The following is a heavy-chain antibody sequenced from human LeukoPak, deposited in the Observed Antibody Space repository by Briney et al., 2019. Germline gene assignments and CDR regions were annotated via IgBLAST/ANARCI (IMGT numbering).Heavy chain of an antibody. CDR2: INPSGGST. CDR3: ARYLLTAKGFDY. CDR1: GYTFTSYY. Sequence: ASVKVSCKASGYTFTSYYMHWVRQAPEQGLEWMGVINPSGGSTTYAQKFQGRVIMTGDTSTTTIYMELTSLRSEDTAVYYCARYLLTAKGFDYWGQGTLLTVSS. J-gene: IGHJ4*02. V-gene: IGHV1-46*01. D-gene: IGHD7-27*01.